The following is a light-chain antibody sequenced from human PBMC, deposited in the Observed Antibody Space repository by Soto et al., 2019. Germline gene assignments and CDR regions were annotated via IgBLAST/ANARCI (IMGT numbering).Light chain of an antibody. J-gene: IGKJ2*01. CDR1: QNIYSW. Sequence: DIQMTQSPSTLSASVGDRVTITCRASQNIYSWLAWYQQKPGKAPKLLIYKASSLQSGVPSRFSGSRSGTEFTLTISSLQPDDFATYYCQQYNSYSYTFGQGTKLEIK. V-gene: IGKV1-5*03. CDR2: KAS. CDR3: QQYNSYSYT.